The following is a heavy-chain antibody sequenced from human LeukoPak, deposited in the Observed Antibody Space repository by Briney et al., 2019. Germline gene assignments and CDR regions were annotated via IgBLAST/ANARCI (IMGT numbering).Heavy chain of an antibody. V-gene: IGHV3-23*01. CDR1: GFTFSSYA. D-gene: IGHD4-17*01. CDR2: ISGSGGST. CDR3: AKGAVTTSYYYYYYMDV. Sequence: PGGSLRLSCAASGFTFSSYAMSWVRQAPGKGLEWVSAISGSGGSTYYADSVKGRFTISRDNSKNTLYLQINSLRAEDTAVYYCAKGAVTTSYYYYYYMDVWGKGTTVTVSS. J-gene: IGHJ6*03.